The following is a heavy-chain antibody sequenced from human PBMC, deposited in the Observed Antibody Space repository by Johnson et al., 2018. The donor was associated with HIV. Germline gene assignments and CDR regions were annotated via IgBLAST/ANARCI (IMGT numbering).Heavy chain of an antibody. CDR3: ARDGPYYDSSGYYYGTVFYAFDI. CDR1: GFTFSNYA. D-gene: IGHD3-22*01. V-gene: IGHV3-30*04. CDR2: ISYDGSNK. J-gene: IGHJ3*02. Sequence: QVQLVESGGGLVQPGRSLRLSCAASGFTFSNYAMHWVRQAPGKGLEWVAVISYDGSNKYYADSVKGRFIISRDTSKNTLYLQMNSLRAEDTAVYYCARDGPYYDSSGYYYGTVFYAFDIWGQGTMVTVSS.